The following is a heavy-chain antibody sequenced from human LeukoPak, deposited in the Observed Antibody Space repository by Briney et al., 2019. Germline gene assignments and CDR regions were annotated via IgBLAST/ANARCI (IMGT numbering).Heavy chain of an antibody. D-gene: IGHD6-13*01. CDR1: GFTFSSYW. CDR2: INQDGSEK. J-gene: IGHJ4*02. V-gene: IGHV3-7*05. Sequence: GGSLRLSCAASGFTFSSYWMSWVRQAPGKGLEWVASINQDGSEKYSVDSVKGRFTISRDNAKDSLCLQVNSLGAEDTAVYYCARVKGMAAAGGNGIFDYWGQGTLVTVSS. CDR3: ARVKGMAAAGGNGIFDY.